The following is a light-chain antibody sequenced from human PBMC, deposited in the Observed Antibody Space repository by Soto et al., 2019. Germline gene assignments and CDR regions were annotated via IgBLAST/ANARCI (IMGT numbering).Light chain of an antibody. Sequence: DIQMAQSPSSLSASVGDRVTMSCQASQNINNYLNWYQQKPGRAPKLLIYDASNLEAGVPSRFSGSGSGTEFILTISSLQPDDFATYYCQQYDSYSWTFDQGTKVDI. CDR1: QNINNY. CDR2: DAS. V-gene: IGKV1-33*01. CDR3: QQYDSYSWT. J-gene: IGKJ1*01.